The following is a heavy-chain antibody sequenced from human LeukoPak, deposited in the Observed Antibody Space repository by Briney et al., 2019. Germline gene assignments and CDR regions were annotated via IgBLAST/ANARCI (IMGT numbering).Heavy chain of an antibody. D-gene: IGHD3-16*01. Sequence: PGRSLRLSCAASGFTFDDYAMHWVRQAPGKGLEWVSGISWNSGSIGYADPVKGRFTISRDNAKNSLYLQMNSLRAEDTALYYCAKDLVLGGTTGFDYWGQGTLVTVSS. CDR1: GFTFDDYA. J-gene: IGHJ4*02. CDR2: ISWNSGSI. V-gene: IGHV3-9*01. CDR3: AKDLVLGGTTGFDY.